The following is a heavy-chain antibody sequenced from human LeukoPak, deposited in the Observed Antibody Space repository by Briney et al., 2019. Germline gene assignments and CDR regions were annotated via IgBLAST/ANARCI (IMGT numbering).Heavy chain of an antibody. CDR3: ARSPTIYYDSSGYITPDYFDC. Sequence: PSETLSLTCAISGYSISSGYYWAWIRQPPGKGLGWVGSIYHSGSTYYNPSLKSRVTISVDTSKNHFSLMLTSVTAADTAVYYCARSPTIYYDSSGYITPDYFDCWGQGTLVTVSS. D-gene: IGHD3-22*01. CDR1: GYSISSGYY. V-gene: IGHV4-38-2*01. CDR2: IYHSGST. J-gene: IGHJ4*02.